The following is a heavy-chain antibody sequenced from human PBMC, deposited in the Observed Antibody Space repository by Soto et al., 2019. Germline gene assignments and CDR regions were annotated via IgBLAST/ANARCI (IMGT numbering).Heavy chain of an antibody. CDR1: GGTFSSYA. J-gene: IGHJ6*02. V-gene: IGHV1-69*13. D-gene: IGHD4-4*01. CDR2: IIPIFGTA. CDR3: ARGFSDYSNYGRDYYYGMDV. Sequence: SVKVSCRASGGTFSSYAISWVRQAPGQGLEWMGGIIPIFGTANYAQKFQGRVTITADESTSTAYMELSSLRSEDTAVYYCARGFSDYSNYGRDYYYGMDVWGQGTTVTVSS.